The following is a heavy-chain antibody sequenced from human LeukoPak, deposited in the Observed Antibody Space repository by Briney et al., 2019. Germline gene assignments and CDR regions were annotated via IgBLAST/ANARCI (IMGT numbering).Heavy chain of an antibody. CDR2: ISYDGSNK. V-gene: IGHV3-30*18. D-gene: IGHD4-11*01. CDR3: AKDRHSTYYYGMDV. CDR1: GFTFSCYG. J-gene: IGHJ6*02. Sequence: GGSLRLSCAASGFTFSCYGMHWVCQAPGYGPPWVAVISYDGSNKYYADSVKGRFTISRDNSKNTLYLQMNSLRAEDTAVYYCAKDRHSTYYYGMDVWGQGTTVTVSS.